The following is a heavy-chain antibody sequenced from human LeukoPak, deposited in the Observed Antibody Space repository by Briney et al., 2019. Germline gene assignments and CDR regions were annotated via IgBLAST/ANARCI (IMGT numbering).Heavy chain of an antibody. CDR3: ARAGGITIFGVVILVFDY. CDR2: INPNSGGT. D-gene: IGHD3-3*01. V-gene: IGHV1-2*02. Sequence: ASVKVSCKASGYTFTGYYMHWVRQAPGQGLEWMGWINPNSGGTNYAQKFQGRVTMTRDTSISTAYMELSRLRSDDTAVYYCARAGGITIFGVVILVFDYWGQGTLVTVSS. CDR1: GYTFTGYY. J-gene: IGHJ4*02.